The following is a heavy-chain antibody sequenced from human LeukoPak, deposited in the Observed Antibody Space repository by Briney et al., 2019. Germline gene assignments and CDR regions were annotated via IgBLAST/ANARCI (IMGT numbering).Heavy chain of an antibody. J-gene: IGHJ4*02. CDR2: IYYSGST. Sequence: SQTLSLTCTVSGGSISSGGYSWSWIRQHPGKGLEWIGYIYYSGSTYYNPSLKSRVTISVDTSKNQFSLKLSSVTAADTAVYYCARWAIVGATSAFDYWGQGTLVTVSS. D-gene: IGHD1-26*01. CDR3: ARWAIVGATSAFDY. CDR1: GGSISSGGYS. V-gene: IGHV4-31*03.